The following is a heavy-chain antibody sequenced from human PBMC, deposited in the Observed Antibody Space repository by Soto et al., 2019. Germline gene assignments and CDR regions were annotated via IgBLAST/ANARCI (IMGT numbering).Heavy chain of an antibody. J-gene: IGHJ4*01. CDR1: GYTFINYY. CDR2: INPRDGST. Sequence: ASVKVSCKASGYTFINYYIHWVRQAPGQGLEWMGIINPRDGSTNYAQKFQGRLTMTRDMSTSTAYMELSSLRSDDTAVYYCSISTSDFDYWGRGSLVTVSS. CDR3: SISTSDFDY. V-gene: IGHV1-46*03.